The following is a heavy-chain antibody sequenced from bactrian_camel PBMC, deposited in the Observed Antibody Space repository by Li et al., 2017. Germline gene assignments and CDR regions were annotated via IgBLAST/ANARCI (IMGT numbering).Heavy chain of an antibody. Sequence: HVQLVESGGGSVQSGGSLRLSCAASPYTYSFYCMGWFRQAPGKEREWVAVIEVHGSTTYADSVKGRFTVARDDANNTVYLQMNSLKPEDTAMYYCAARRGWSTTWDYWGQGTQVTVS. CDR2: IEVHGST. J-gene: IGHJ4*01. D-gene: IGHD2*01. CDR1: PYTYSFYC. CDR3: AARRGWSTTWDY. V-gene: IGHV3S53*01.